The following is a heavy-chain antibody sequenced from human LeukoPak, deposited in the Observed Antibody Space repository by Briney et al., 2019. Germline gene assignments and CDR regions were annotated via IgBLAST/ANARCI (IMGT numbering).Heavy chain of an antibody. Sequence: GASAKVSSKASGDTLTSYAMHWVRHAPGQRLEWMGWITSVNGNTKYSQKFQGRVTITRDTSASTAYMELSSLRTEDTAVYYCARSGNSVGGYYFDYWGQGTLVTVSS. CDR3: ARSGNSVGGYYFDY. CDR2: ITSVNGNT. CDR1: GDTLTSYA. D-gene: IGHD4-23*01. V-gene: IGHV1-3*01. J-gene: IGHJ4*02.